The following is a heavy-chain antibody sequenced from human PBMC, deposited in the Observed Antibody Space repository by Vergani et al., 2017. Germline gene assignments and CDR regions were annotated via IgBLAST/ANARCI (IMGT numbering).Heavy chain of an antibody. CDR2: IYWNDDQ. Sequence: QITLKESGPTLVKPTQTLTLTCTFSGFSLNTRGVSVAWIRQPPGKALDWLALIYWNDDQHYSPSLNNRVTITKDTSKNRVVLTMTNMDYVDTGTYYCVYRKTECGTTGCFYPFYYYYYMDVGGKVTTVTVSS. CDR1: GFSLNTRGVS. CDR3: VYRKTECGTTGCFYPFYYYYYMDV. V-gene: IGHV2-5*04. J-gene: IGHJ6*03. D-gene: IGHD1-7*01.